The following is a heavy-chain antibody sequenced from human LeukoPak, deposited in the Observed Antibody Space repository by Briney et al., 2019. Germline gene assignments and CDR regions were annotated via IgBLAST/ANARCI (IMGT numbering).Heavy chain of an antibody. D-gene: IGHD6-19*01. Sequence: GGSLRLSCAASGFPFSSYTMNWVRQAPGKGLEWVSYISSSGSTIYYADSVKGRFTISRDNAENSLYLQMNSLRAEDTAVYYCARRSYGSGGMIDYWGQGTLVTVSS. J-gene: IGHJ4*02. CDR1: GFPFSSYT. V-gene: IGHV3-48*04. CDR3: ARRSYGSGGMIDY. CDR2: ISSSGSTI.